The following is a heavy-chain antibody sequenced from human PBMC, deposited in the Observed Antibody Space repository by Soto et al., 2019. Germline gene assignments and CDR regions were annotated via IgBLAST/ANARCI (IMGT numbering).Heavy chain of an antibody. V-gene: IGHV1-8*01. J-gene: IGHJ4*02. CDR1: GYTFTSYD. CDR3: TRGTFYDLNFDY. D-gene: IGHD3-3*01. CDR2: MNPNNGNT. Sequence: GASVKVSCKAAGYTFTSYDINWVRQATGQGLEWMGWMNPNNGNTRYAQKFQGRVTITRNTSTSTAYMELSSLRSEDTAVYYCTRGTFYDLNFDYWGQGTLVTVSS.